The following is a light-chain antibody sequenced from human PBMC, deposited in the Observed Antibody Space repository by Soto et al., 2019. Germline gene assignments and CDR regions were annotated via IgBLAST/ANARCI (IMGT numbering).Light chain of an antibody. CDR2: SAS. J-gene: IGKJ3*01. CDR3: QQYNSYPFT. Sequence: IQLTQSPSSLSASVGDRVTITCRASQGITSYLAWYQQRPGKAPGLLIYSASTLQSGVPSRFSGSGYGTEFTLTISSLQPDDFATYYCQQYNSYPFTFGPGTKVDIK. CDR1: QGITSY. V-gene: IGKV1-9*01.